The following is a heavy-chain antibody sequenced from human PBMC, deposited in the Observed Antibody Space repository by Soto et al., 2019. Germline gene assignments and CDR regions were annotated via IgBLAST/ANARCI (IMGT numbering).Heavy chain of an antibody. CDR3: ALLWSGELSSYSSGRDV. D-gene: IGHD3-10*01. CDR2: IDPSDSYT. J-gene: IGHJ6*04. CDR1: GYSFTSYW. V-gene: IGHV5-10-1*01. Sequence: GESLKISCKGSGYSFTSYWISWVRQMPGKGLEWMGRIDPSDSYTNYSPSFQGHVTISADKSISTAYLQWSSLKASDTAMYYCALLWSGELSSYSSGRDVWGKGTTVTVPS.